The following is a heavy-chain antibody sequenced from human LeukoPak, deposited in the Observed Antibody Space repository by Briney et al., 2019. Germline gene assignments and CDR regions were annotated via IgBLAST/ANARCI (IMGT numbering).Heavy chain of an antibody. D-gene: IGHD3-3*01. CDR1: GFTFSSYS. J-gene: IGHJ6*02. CDR2: ISSSSSYI. CDR3: ARYYDFWSCYFYGAEDGINGMDV. V-gene: IGHV3-21*01. Sequence: GGSLRLSCAASGFTFSSYSMNWVRQAPGKGLEWVSSISSSSSYIYYADSVKGRFTISRDNAKNSLYLQMNSLRAEDTAVYYCARYYDFWSCYFYGAEDGINGMDVWGQGTTVTVSS.